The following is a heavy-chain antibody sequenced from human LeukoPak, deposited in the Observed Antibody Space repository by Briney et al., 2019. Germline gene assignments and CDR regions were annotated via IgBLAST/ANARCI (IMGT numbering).Heavy chain of an antibody. Sequence: GASVTVSCKVSGYTLTELSMHWVRQAPGKGLEWMGGFYPEDGETIYAQKFQGRVTMTEDTSTDTAYMELSSLRSEDTAVYYCATVGARDIVVVVAGGFDPWGQGTLVTVSS. CDR3: ATVGARDIVVVVAGGFDP. CDR1: GYTLTELS. CDR2: FYPEDGET. V-gene: IGHV1-24*01. J-gene: IGHJ5*02. D-gene: IGHD2-15*01.